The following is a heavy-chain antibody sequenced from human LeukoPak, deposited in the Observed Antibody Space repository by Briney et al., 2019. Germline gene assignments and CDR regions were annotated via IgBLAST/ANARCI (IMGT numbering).Heavy chain of an antibody. CDR2: IYYSGST. CDR3: ARGINLPFFDY. J-gene: IGHJ4*02. CDR1: GGSISSYY. V-gene: IGHV4-59*08. Sequence: SETLSLTCTVSGGSISSYYWSWIRQPPGKGLEWIGYIYYSGSTYYNPSLKSRVTISVDTSKNQFSLKLSSVTAADTAVYYCARGINLPFFDYWGQGTLVTVSS. D-gene: IGHD5/OR15-5a*01.